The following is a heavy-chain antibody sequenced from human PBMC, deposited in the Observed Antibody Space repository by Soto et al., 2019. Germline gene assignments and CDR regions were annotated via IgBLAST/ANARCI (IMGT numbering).Heavy chain of an antibody. V-gene: IGHV1-8*01. CDR3: ARARRIAGGGGFHP. CDR2: MNPNSGNT. CDR1: GYTFTSYD. Sequence: QVQLVQSGAEVKKPGDSVKVSCKASGYTFTSYDFNWVRQATGQGVEWMGWMNPNSGNTGYAKEFQGRVTMTRNTSISRAYMELHSLRSEDTAVYDCARARRIAGGGGFHPWGQGNLVTVSS. J-gene: IGHJ5*02. D-gene: IGHD2-21*01.